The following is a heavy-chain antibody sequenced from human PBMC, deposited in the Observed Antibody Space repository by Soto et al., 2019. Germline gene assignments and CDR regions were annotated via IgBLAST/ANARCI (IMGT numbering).Heavy chain of an antibody. CDR1: GDSISNYY. Sequence: SETLSLTCTVSGDSISNYYWTWIRQPPGKGLEWIGYISDSGSTKFNPSLKSRVTISLDTSKNQFSLNLNSVTAADTAVYYCAREYTSGWHRWFDPWGQGTLVTVSS. D-gene: IGHD6-19*01. CDR2: ISDSGST. CDR3: AREYTSGWHRWFDP. V-gene: IGHV4-59*01. J-gene: IGHJ5*02.